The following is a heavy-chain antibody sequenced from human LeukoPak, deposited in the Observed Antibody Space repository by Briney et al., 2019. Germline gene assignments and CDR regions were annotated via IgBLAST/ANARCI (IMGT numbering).Heavy chain of an antibody. CDR3: ARGYSSSWYDYYYYYMDA. V-gene: IGHV3-7*01. CDR1: GFTFSSYW. J-gene: IGHJ6*03. D-gene: IGHD6-13*01. Sequence: GGSLRLSCAASGFTFSSYWMSWVRQAPGKGLEWVANIKQDGSEKYYVDSVKGRFTISRDNAKDSLYLQMNSLRAEDTAVYYCARGYSSSWYDYYYYYMDAWGKGTTVTVSS. CDR2: IKQDGSEK.